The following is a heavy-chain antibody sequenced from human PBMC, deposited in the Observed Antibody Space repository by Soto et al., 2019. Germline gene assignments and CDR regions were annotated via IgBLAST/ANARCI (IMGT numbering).Heavy chain of an antibody. Sequence: QVQLVQSGAEVKKPGASVKVSCKASGYTFSSYGLSWVRQAPGQGLEWMGWISAYNGNTNYAQKLQGRVTRTTDTSTSTAYMGLRSLRADDTAVYYCATRDYPLDYWGQGTLVTVSS. J-gene: IGHJ4*02. V-gene: IGHV1-18*01. D-gene: IGHD4-17*01. CDR1: GYTFSSYG. CDR2: ISAYNGNT. CDR3: ATRDYPLDY.